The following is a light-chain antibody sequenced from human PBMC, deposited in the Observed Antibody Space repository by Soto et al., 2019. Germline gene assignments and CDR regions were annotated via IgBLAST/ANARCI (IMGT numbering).Light chain of an antibody. Sequence: TQAPASLCLAAGERVTLSCRASESVSTNLAWYQQKPGQAPRLLIYGASSRATGIPDRFSGSGSGTDFTLTISRLEPEDFAVYYCQQYGSSPPTFGQGTKVDIK. CDR1: ESVSTN. CDR3: QQYGSSPPT. J-gene: IGKJ1*01. CDR2: GAS. V-gene: IGKV3-20*01.